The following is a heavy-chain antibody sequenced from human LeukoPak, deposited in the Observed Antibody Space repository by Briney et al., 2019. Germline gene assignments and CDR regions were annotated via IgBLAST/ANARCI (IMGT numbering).Heavy chain of an antibody. CDR3: AKWGDYDVLTGYYVSDY. CDR1: GFTFSNYA. D-gene: IGHD3-9*01. Sequence: WASLRLSCAASGFTFSNYAMSWVRQAPGKGLEWVSAITGSGGNTYYADSVKGRFTISRDNSKNTLYLQMNSLRAEDTAVYYCAKWGDYDVLTGYYVSDYWGQGTLVTVSS. V-gene: IGHV3-23*01. J-gene: IGHJ4*02. CDR2: ITGSGGNT.